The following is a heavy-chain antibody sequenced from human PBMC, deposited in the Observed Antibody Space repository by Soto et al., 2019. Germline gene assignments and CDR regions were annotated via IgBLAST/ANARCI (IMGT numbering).Heavy chain of an antibody. CDR1: GFTFRTHG. D-gene: IGHD1-26*01. CDR2: ISYDGSNK. J-gene: IGHJ4*02. Sequence: PGGSLRLSCAASGFTFRTHGMYWFRQAPGKGLEWVAVISYDGSNKYYADSVKGRFTISRDNSKNTLYLQMNSLRAEDTAVYYCAKGRSGNYYTDFDVWGQGTL. V-gene: IGHV3-30*18. CDR3: AKGRSGNYYTDFDV.